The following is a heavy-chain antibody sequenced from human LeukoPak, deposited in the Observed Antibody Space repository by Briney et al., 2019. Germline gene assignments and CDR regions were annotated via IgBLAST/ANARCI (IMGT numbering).Heavy chain of an antibody. V-gene: IGHV3-23*01. D-gene: IGHD2/OR15-2a*01. CDR1: GFTFSSYA. CDR2: LSGGGGGT. Sequence: PGGSLRLSCAASGFTFSSYAMKWVRQAPGKGLEWVSALSGGGGGTYYADSVNGRFTISRDNSKNTMYLQRNSLTAEDTAVYYCAKDRNSWPTNFDSWGQGTLVTVSA. CDR3: AKDRNSWPTNFDS. J-gene: IGHJ4*02.